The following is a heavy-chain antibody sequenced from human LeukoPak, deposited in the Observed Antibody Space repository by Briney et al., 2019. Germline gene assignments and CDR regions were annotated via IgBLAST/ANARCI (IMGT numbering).Heavy chain of an antibody. V-gene: IGHV4-39*01. Sequence: PSETLSLTCAVSGGSISSISYYSGWIRQPPGKWLEWIGSIYYSGSTYYNPSLKSRVTISVDTSKNQSSLKLSSVTAADTAVYYCARQILWSWFDPWGQGTLVTVSS. J-gene: IGHJ5*02. CDR1: GGSISSISYY. CDR2: IYYSGST. D-gene: IGHD2-8*02. CDR3: ARQILWSWFDP.